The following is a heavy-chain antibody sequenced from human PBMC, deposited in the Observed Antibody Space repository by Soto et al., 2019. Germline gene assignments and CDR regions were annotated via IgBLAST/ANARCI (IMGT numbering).Heavy chain of an antibody. V-gene: IGHV3-30*03. J-gene: IGHJ4*02. CDR2: ISYDGSNK. CDR3: ARDALSGRSNDY. Sequence: GGSLRLSCAASGFTFSSYGMHWVRQAPGKGLEWVAVISYDGSNKYYADSVKGRFTISRDSAKNSLYLQMNSLRAEDTAVYYGARDALSGRSNDYWGQGTRVTVSS. D-gene: IGHD6-19*01. CDR1: GFTFSSYG.